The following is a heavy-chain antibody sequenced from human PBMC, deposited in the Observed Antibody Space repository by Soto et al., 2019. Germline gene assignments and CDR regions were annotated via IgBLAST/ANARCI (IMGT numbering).Heavy chain of an antibody. J-gene: IGHJ4*02. Sequence: SATLSLTCAVSGVSISSGNWWTWVRQTPQRGLEYIGEIFHDGTANYYPSFERRVAISVDTSKNQFSLKLTSVTAADTAIYFCARLVYDTRLNYMYFDFWGQGALVTVSS. CDR2: IFHDGTA. V-gene: IGHV4-4*02. CDR1: GVSISSGNW. CDR3: ARLVYDTRLNYMYFDF. D-gene: IGHD3-10*01.